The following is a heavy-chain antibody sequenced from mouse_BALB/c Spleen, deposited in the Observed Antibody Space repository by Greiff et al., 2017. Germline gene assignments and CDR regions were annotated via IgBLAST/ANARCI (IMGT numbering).Heavy chain of an antibody. D-gene: IGHD2-10*02. CDR2: ISSGSSTI. J-gene: IGHJ3*01. Sequence: EVQRVESGGGLVQPGGSRKLSCAASGFTFSSFGMHWVRQAPEKGLEWVAYISSGSSTIYYADTVKGRFTISRDNPKNTLFLQMTSLRSEDTAMYYCATYGNFPAWCADWGQGTLVTVSA. V-gene: IGHV5-17*02. CDR1: GFTFSSFG. CDR3: ATYGNFPAWCAD.